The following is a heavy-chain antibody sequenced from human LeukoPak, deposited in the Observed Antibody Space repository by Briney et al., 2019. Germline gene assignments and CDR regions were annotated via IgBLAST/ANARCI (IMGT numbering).Heavy chain of an antibody. CDR2: IKQDGSEK. J-gene: IGHJ4*02. D-gene: IGHD6-19*01. CDR1: GFTFSNYW. CDR3: ARANREWLVLKAFDY. V-gene: IGHV3-7*01. Sequence: GGSLRLSCAASGFTFSNYWMTWVRQAPGKGLEWVANIKQDGSEKYYVDSVKGRFTISRDNAKNSLYLQMNSLRAEDTAVYYCARANREWLVLKAFDYWGQGTLVTVSS.